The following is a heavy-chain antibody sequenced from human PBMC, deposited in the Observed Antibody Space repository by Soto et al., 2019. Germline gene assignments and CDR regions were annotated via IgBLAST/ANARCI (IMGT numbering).Heavy chain of an antibody. CDR3: ARAWPLGYCSGGSCYSGWYYFDY. J-gene: IGHJ4*02. CDR2: ISSSSSYI. V-gene: IGHV3-21*01. CDR1: GFTFSSYS. Sequence: ESGGGLVKPGGSLRLSCAASGFTFSSYSMNWVRQAPGKGLEWVSSISSSSSYIYYADSVKGRFTISRDNAKNSLYLQMNSLRAEDTAVYYCARAWPLGYCSGGSCYSGWYYFDYWGQGTLVTVSS. D-gene: IGHD2-15*01.